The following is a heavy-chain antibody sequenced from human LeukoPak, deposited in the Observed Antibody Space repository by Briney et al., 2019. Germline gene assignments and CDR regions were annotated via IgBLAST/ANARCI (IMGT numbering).Heavy chain of an antibody. V-gene: IGHV1-2*02. D-gene: IGHD3-10*01. CDR3: ARNQYGVTMVRGVIPLTFDY. CDR2: INPNSGGT. J-gene: IGHJ4*02. Sequence: GASVKVSCKASGYTFTGYYMHWVRQAPGQGLEWMGWINPNSGGTNYAQKFQGRVTMTRDTSISTAYMELSRLRSDDTAVYYCARNQYGVTMVRGVIPLTFDYWGQGTLVTVSS. CDR1: GYTFTGYY.